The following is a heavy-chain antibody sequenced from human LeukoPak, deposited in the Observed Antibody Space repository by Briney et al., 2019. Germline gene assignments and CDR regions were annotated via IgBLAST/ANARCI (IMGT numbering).Heavy chain of an antibody. CDR2: IYYTGST. CDR3: ARGDGGWYGTEDY. CDR1: GGTISSYY. D-gene: IGHD6-19*01. Sequence: PSETLSLTCTVSGGTISSYYWSWIRQPPGKGLEWIGYIYYTGSTNCRPSLKSRVTISVDTSKDQFSLKLSSVPAADTAVYYCARGDGGWYGTEDYWGQGTPVAVCS. V-gene: IGHV4-59*01. J-gene: IGHJ4*02.